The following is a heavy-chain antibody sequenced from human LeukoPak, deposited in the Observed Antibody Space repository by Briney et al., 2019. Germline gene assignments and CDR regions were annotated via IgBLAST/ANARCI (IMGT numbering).Heavy chain of an antibody. CDR1: GYTFTSYY. Sequence: GASVKDSCKASGYTFTSYYMHEVRQAPGQGLEWMGIIDPSGGSTSYAQKFQGRVTMTRDMSTSTVYMELSSVRAEDTAVYYCARERRTGNWFDPWGQGTLVTVSS. V-gene: IGHV1-46*01. D-gene: IGHD3/OR15-3a*01. CDR2: IDPSGGST. CDR3: ARERRTGNWFDP. J-gene: IGHJ5*02.